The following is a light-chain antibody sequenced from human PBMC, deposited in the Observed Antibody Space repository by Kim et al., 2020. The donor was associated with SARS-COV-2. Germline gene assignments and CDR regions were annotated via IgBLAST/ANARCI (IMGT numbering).Light chain of an antibody. CDR2: WAS. J-gene: IGKJ2*01. CDR1: QSLLYSVNNQNY. CDR3: QKYYDTPYI. Sequence: DIVLTQSPVSLAVSLGERATINCKSSQSLLYSVNNQNYLAWYQQRPGQSPKLLFYWASIRESGVPDRFSGSGSGTVFSLPISSLHAEDVAVYYCQKYYDTPYIFGQGTKLE. V-gene: IGKV4-1*01.